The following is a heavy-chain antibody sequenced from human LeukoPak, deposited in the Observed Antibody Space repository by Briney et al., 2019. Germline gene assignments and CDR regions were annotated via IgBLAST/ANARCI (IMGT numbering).Heavy chain of an antibody. J-gene: IGHJ4*02. CDR3: ARDLQSGTTSAFDN. V-gene: IGHV3-33*01. CDR1: GFDFSDYA. Sequence: GGSLRLSCAASGFDFSDYAMHWVRQAPGKGLEWLAVIWYDGSDSYSADSVKGRFTISRDNSKNTLYLQMTSLRVEDTAIYYCARDLQSGTTSAFDNWGQGTLVTVSS. D-gene: IGHD1-1*01. CDR2: IWYDGSDS.